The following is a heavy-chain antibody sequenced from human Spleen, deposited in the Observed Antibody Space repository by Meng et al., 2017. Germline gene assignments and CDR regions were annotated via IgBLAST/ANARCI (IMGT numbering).Heavy chain of an antibody. Sequence: QEQLVQSWAEGRKPGASVKVSCKASGYTFNAYFLHWLRQAPGQGLEWMGRINPNNGDTTYTQRFQGRVTMTRDTSINTAYMELTGLTSDDTAVYYCASCIVGATWWFDPWGQGTLVTVSS. CDR2: INPNNGDT. CDR3: ASCIVGATWWFDP. J-gene: IGHJ5*02. D-gene: IGHD1-26*01. CDR1: GYTFNAYF. V-gene: IGHV1-2*06.